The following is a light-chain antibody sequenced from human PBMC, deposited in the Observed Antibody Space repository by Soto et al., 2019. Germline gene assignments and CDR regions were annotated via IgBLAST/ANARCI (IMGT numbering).Light chain of an antibody. J-gene: IGKJ2*01. V-gene: IGKV3-15*01. CDR1: QSVSSL. CDR2: DTS. Sequence: IVLTQSPATLSGSPGERATLSCRASQSVSSLLAWYQQKPRQAPRLLIYDTSTRATGIPARFSGSGSGTDFTLTISSLQSEDFAIYYCQQYNIWPYTFGQGTKLEIK. CDR3: QQYNIWPYT.